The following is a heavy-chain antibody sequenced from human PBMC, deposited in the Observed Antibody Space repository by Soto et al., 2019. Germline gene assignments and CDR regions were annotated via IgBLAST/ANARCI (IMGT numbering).Heavy chain of an antibody. CDR2: IKEDGSAA. Sequence: GGSLILSCVASEFSISPYWMSWVRQAPGKGLEWVANIKEDGSAARYVDSARDRFLISRDNTKNSLYLQMTNLRAEDTAIYYCVSDGVVCCGSDCCRHFKHCGRGTRVTVSS. CDR1: EFSISPYW. CDR3: VSDGVVCCGSDCCRHFKH. J-gene: IGHJ1*01. D-gene: IGHD5-12*01. V-gene: IGHV3-7*03.